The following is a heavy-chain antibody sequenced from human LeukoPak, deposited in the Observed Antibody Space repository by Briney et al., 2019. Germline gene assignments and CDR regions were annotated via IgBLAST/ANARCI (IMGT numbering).Heavy chain of an antibody. CDR2: ISAYNGNT. CDR1: VYTFTSYG. V-gene: IGHV1-18*01. Sequence: ASVTVSCKASVYTFTSYGISWVRQAPGQGLEWMGWISAYNGNTNYAQKLQGRVTMTTDTSTSTAYMELRSLRSDDTAVYYCARVAYYYDSSGLDVWGQGTTVTVSS. CDR3: ARVAYYYDSSGLDV. J-gene: IGHJ6*02. D-gene: IGHD3-22*01.